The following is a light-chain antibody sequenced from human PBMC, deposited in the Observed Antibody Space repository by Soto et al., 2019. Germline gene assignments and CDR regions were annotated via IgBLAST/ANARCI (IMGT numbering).Light chain of an antibody. J-gene: IGKJ4*01. CDR3: HEYASSDLA. CDR1: QSVSSSF. V-gene: IGKV3-20*01. Sequence: EIVLTQSPGTLSLSPGERATLSCRASQSVSSSFLAWYQQKTGQPPRLLIYGASSRATGIPVRLSGSGSATAFTRIISRLETEDFAVYACHEYASSDLAFGGGTKVEI. CDR2: GAS.